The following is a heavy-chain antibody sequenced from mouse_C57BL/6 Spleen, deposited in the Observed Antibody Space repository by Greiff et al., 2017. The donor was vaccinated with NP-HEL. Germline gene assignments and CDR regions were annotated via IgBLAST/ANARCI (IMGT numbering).Heavy chain of an antibody. V-gene: IGHV1-61*01. CDR3: ARGGLGDGYYYYFDY. CDR2: IYPSDSET. CDR1: GYTFTSYW. Sequence: QVQLQQPWAELVRPGSSVKLSCKASGYTFTSYWMDWVKQRPGQGLEWIGNIYPSDSETHYNQKFKDKGTLTVDKSSSTAYMQLSSLTSEDSAVYYCARGGLGDGYYYYFDYWGQGTTLTVSS. J-gene: IGHJ2*01. D-gene: IGHD2-3*01.